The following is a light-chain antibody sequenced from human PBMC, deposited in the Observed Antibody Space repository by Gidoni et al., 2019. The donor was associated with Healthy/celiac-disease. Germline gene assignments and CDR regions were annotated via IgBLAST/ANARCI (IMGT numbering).Light chain of an antibody. J-gene: IGKJ4*01. CDR3: QQYGSSPKLT. Sequence: IVLTQSPGTLSLSPGERATLSCRASQSVSSSYLAWYQQKPGQAPRLLIYGASSRATGIQDRFSGSGSGTDFTLTISRLEPEDFAVYYCQQYGSSPKLTFGGGTKVEIK. V-gene: IGKV3-20*01. CDR2: GAS. CDR1: QSVSSSY.